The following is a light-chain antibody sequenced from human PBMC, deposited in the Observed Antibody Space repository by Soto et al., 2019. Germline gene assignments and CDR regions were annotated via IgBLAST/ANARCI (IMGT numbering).Light chain of an antibody. J-gene: IGKJ2*01. Sequence: EIVMTQSPATLSVSPGERATLSCRARQSVSSNLAWYQQKPGQAPRLLIYGASTRATGIPARFSGSGSGTEFTLTISGLQSEDFAVYYCQQYNNWPPYTFGQGTKLEIK. CDR2: GAS. CDR3: QQYNNWPPYT. CDR1: QSVSSN. V-gene: IGKV3-15*01.